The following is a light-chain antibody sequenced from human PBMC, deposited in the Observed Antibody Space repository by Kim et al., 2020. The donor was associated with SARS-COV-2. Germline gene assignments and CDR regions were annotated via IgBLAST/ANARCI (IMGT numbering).Light chain of an antibody. CDR2: ATS. CDR3: QQYDDWPLT. CDR1: QSINTN. Sequence: SVSPGERATLSCRASQSINTNLAWYQQRPGQAPRLLIYATSTRAAGVSARFSGSGSGAEFTLTISSLQSEDFAVYFCQQYDDWPLTFGGGTKVDIK. J-gene: IGKJ4*01. V-gene: IGKV3-15*01.